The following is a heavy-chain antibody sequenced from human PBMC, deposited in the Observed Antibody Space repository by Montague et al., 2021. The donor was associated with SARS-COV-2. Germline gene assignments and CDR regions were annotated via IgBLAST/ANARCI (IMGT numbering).Heavy chain of an antibody. D-gene: IGHD4-17*01. J-gene: IGHJ6*02. CDR3: GRSTVTNSPSGFLNKLRSGYDGMDG. CDR1: GGSFSGYY. V-gene: IGHV4-34*01. CDR2: INHSGST. Sequence: SETLSLTCAVYGGSFSGYYLNWIRKPPGKGLEWIGEINHSGSTNYNPSFKSRVTIAVDTSKNQVSLKLTSATAADTAVFYCGRSTVTNSPSGFLNKLRSGYDGMDGWGQETTVTVSS.